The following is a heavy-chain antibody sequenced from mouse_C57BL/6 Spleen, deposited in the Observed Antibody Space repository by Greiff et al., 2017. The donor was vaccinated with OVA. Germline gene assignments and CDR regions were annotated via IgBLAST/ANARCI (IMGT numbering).Heavy chain of an antibody. V-gene: IGHV1-81*01. CDR1: GYTFTSYG. D-gene: IGHD5-1*01. CDR2: IYPRSGNT. Sequence: VHLVESGAELARPGASVKLSCKASGYTFTSYGISWVKQRTGQGLEWIGEIYPRSGNTYYNEKFKGKATLTADKSSSTAYMELRSLTSEDSAVYFCARSGEYADGRDYFDYWGQGTTLSVSS. J-gene: IGHJ2*01. CDR3: ARSGEYADGRDYFDY.